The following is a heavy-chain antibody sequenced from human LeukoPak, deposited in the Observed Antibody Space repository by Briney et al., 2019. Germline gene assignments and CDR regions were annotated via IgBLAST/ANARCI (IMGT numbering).Heavy chain of an antibody. J-gene: IGHJ4*02. CDR3: ARGVYEEDVNY. CDR2: ISYDGSNK. D-gene: IGHD6-13*01. V-gene: IGHV3-30-3*01. Sequence: GRSLRLSCAASGFTFSSYAMHWVRQAPGKGLEWVALISYDGSNKYYADSVQGRFTISRDNAKNTLYMQMNSLRADDTAVYYCARGVYEEDVNYWGQGTLVTVS. CDR1: GFTFSSYA.